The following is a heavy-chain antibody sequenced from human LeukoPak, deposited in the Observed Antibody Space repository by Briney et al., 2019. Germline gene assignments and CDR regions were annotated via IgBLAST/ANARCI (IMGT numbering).Heavy chain of an antibody. CDR2: IIPIFGTA. CDR3: ARDVGIAVAGFDY. CDR1: GGTFSIYA. Sequence: SVTVSFTASGGTFSIYAISWVRQAPGQGLEWMGGIIPIFGTANYAQKFQGRVTITADESTSTAYMELSSLRSEDTAVYYCARDVGIAVAGFDYWGQGTLVTVSS. D-gene: IGHD6-19*01. V-gene: IGHV1-69*01. J-gene: IGHJ4*02.